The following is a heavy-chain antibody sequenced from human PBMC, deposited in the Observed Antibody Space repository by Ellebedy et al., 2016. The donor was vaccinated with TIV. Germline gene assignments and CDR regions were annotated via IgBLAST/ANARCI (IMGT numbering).Heavy chain of an antibody. Sequence: SVKVSXXASGGTFSSYAISWVRQAPGQGLEWMGGIIPIFGTANHAQKFQGRVTITADKSTSTAYMELSSLRSEDTAVYYCARGGGYYYGSGSYGWFDPWGQGTLVTVSS. CDR1: GGTFSSYA. J-gene: IGHJ5*02. CDR2: IIPIFGTA. V-gene: IGHV1-69*06. CDR3: ARGGGYYYGSGSYGWFDP. D-gene: IGHD3-10*01.